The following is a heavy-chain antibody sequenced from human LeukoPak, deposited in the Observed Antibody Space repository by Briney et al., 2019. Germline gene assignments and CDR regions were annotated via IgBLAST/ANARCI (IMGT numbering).Heavy chain of an antibody. J-gene: IGHJ2*01. Sequence: GESLRLSCAASEFTFSTYAMSWVRPAPGKGLEWVSASGGDGGSTYADSVKGRFTISRDSSKNTLYLQMNSLRAEDTATYYCAKALNYWYFDLWGRGNLVTVSS. V-gene: IGHV3-23*01. CDR2: SGGDGGST. CDR1: EFTFSTYA. CDR3: AKALNYWYFDL.